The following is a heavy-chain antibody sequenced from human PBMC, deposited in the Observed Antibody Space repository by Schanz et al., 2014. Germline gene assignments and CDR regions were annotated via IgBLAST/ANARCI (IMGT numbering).Heavy chain of an antibody. CDR1: GYTFTSYY. CDR2: INPSVGNT. Sequence: QVQLVQSGAEEKKPGASVKVSCEASGYTFTSYYIHWFRQAPGQGLEWMGLINPSVGNTNYAQKFRGRVTMTRDTSTSTVYMELSSLRSEDTAVYFCARGPSTGAFDIWGQGTMVTVSS. J-gene: IGHJ3*02. V-gene: IGHV1-46*03. CDR3: ARGPSTGAFDI.